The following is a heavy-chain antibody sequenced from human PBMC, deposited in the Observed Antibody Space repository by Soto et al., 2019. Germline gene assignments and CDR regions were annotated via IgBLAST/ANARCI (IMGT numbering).Heavy chain of an antibody. CDR2: IIPIFGTA. CDR1: GGTFSSYA. J-gene: IGHJ4*02. D-gene: IGHD2-21*02. Sequence: GASVKVSCKASGGTFSSYAISWVRQAPGQGLEWMGGIIPIFGTANYAQKFQGRVTITADESTSTAYMELSSLRSEDTAVYYCAREKGPLSYGGNSGGYYFDYWGQGTLVTVSS. CDR3: AREKGPLSYGGNSGGYYFDY. V-gene: IGHV1-69*13.